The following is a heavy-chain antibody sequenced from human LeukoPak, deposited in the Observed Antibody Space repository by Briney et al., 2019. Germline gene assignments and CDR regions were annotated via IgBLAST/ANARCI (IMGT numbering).Heavy chain of an antibody. CDR3: ARVGTRGYSYGRFDY. Sequence: PSETLSLTCTVSGGSINNYYWSWIRQPPGKGLEWIGYIYYRGSTNYNPSLKSRVTFSVDTSKNQFSLKLTSVTAADTAVYFCARVGTRGYSYGRFDYWGQGTLLTVSS. CDR2: IYYRGST. CDR1: GGSINNYY. D-gene: IGHD5-18*01. V-gene: IGHV4-59*01. J-gene: IGHJ4*02.